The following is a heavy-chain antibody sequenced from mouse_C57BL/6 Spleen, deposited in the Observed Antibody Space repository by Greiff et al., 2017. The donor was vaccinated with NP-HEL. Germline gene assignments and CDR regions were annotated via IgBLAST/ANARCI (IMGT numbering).Heavy chain of an antibody. CDR2: IYPGDGDT. D-gene: IGHD2-3*01. J-gene: IGHJ2*01. Sequence: QVQLQQPGAELVKPGASVKVSCKASGYAFSSYWMNWVKQRPGKGLEWIGQIYPGDGDTNYNGKFKGKATLTADKSSSTAYMQLSSLTSEDSAVYFCARSSGGYLYFDYWGQGTTLTVSS. CDR3: ARSSGGYLYFDY. V-gene: IGHV1-80*01. CDR1: GYAFSSYW.